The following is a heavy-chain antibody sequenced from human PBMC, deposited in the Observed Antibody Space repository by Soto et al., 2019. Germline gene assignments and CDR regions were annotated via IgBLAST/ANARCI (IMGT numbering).Heavy chain of an antibody. V-gene: IGHV4-4*02. CDR2: IYHSGST. CDR1: GGSIGSSNW. CDR3: ARVSGSYYYGMDV. J-gene: IGHJ6*02. Sequence: QVQLQESGPGLVKPWGTLSLTCAVPGGSIGSSNWWGWVRRPPGKGWEWFGEIYHSGSTNSNPSLKSRVTISVDQSKNQFSLKLSSVTAADTAVYYCARVSGSYYYGMDVWGQGTTVTVSS. D-gene: IGHD1-26*01.